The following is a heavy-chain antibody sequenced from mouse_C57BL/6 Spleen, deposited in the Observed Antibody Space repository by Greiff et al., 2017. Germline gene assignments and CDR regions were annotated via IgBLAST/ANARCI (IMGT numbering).Heavy chain of an antibody. J-gene: IGHJ2*01. Sequence: EVQLQQSGPELVKPGASVKISCKASGYTFTDYYMNWVKQSHGKSLEWIGDINPNNGGTSYNQKFKGKATLTVDKSSSTAYMELRSLTSEVSAVYYCARDYFDYWGQGTTLTVSS. CDR2: INPNNGGT. CDR3: ARDYFDY. V-gene: IGHV1-26*01. CDR1: GYTFTDYY.